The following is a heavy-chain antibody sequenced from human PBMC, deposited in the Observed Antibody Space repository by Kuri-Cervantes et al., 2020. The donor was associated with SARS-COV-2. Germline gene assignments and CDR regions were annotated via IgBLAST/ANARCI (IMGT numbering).Heavy chain of an antibody. V-gene: IGHV3-48*03. Sequence: GESLKISCAASGFPFSTYEMNWVRQAPGKGLEWISYISDGGDTKYYADSVKGRFTISRDSAKNSLYLQMNSLRAEDTAVYYCARDIYYDSSGQYYGMDVWGQGTTVTVSS. J-gene: IGHJ6*02. CDR2: ISDGGDTK. D-gene: IGHD3-22*01. CDR1: GFPFSTYE. CDR3: ARDIYYDSSGQYYGMDV.